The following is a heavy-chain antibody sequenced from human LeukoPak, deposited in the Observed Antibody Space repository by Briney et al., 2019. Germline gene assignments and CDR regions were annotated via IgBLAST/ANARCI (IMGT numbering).Heavy chain of an antibody. CDR2: ISGSGGST. V-gene: IGHV3-23*01. CDR1: GFTFSSYA. D-gene: IGHD2/OR15-2a*01. J-gene: IGHJ4*02. Sequence: PGGSLRLSCEASGFTFSSYAMSWVRQAPGKGLEWVSGISGSGGSTYYADSVKGRFTISRDNSKNTLFLQMNSLRAEDTAVYYCARRGASKTFDYWGQGTLVTVSS. CDR3: ARRGASKTFDY.